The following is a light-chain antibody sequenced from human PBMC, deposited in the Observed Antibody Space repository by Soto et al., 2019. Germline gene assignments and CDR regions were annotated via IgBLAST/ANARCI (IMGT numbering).Light chain of an antibody. V-gene: IGLV2-8*01. Sequence: QSALTQPPSASGSPGQSVTISCTGTSSDVGGHNFVSWYQQHPGKAPKFWIYEVTKRPSGVPDRFSGSKSGITASLTVSGLQADDEAYYYCSAYAGNNNPVIFGGGTKLTVL. CDR1: SSDVGGHNF. CDR3: SAYAGNNNPVI. J-gene: IGLJ2*01. CDR2: EVT.